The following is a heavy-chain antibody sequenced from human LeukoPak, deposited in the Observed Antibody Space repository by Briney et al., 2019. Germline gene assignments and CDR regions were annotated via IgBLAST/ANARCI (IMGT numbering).Heavy chain of an antibody. CDR3: AQQWLRDYFDY. D-gene: IGHD6-19*01. CDR1: GFTFSSYW. V-gene: IGHV3-7*03. CDR2: IKQDGSEK. J-gene: IGHJ4*02. Sequence: GGSLRLSCAASGFTFSSYWMSWVRQAPGKGLEWVANIKQDGSEKYYVDSVKGRFTISRDNAKNSLYLQMNSLRAEDTAVYYCAQQWLRDYFDYWGQGTLVTVSS.